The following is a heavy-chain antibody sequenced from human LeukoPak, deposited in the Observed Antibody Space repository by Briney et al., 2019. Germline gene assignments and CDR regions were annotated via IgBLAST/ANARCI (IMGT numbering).Heavy chain of an antibody. D-gene: IGHD3-22*01. V-gene: IGHV3-23*01. CDR3: AKDRYDSSEGWIDY. CDR2: ISGSGGST. Sequence: GGSLRLSCAASRFTFSTYAMSWVRQVPGKGLEWVSAISGSGGSTYYADSVKGRFTISRDNSKNTLYLQMNSLRAEDTAVYYCAKDRYDSSEGWIDYWGQGTLVTVSS. J-gene: IGHJ4*02. CDR1: RFTFSTYA.